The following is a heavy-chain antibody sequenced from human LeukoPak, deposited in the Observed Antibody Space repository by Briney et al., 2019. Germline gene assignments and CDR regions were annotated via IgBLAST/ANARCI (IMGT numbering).Heavy chain of an antibody. V-gene: IGHV3-23*01. D-gene: IGHD3-10*01. CDR1: GFTFSSYA. J-gene: IGHJ4*02. Sequence: PGGSLRLSCAASGFTFSSYAMSWVRQAPGKGLEWVSAISGSGGSTYYADSVKGRFTISRDNSKNTLYLQMNSLRAEDTAVYYCAKDRVADYYGSGSYSRIFDYWGQGTLVTVSS. CDR3: AKDRVADYYGSGSYSRIFDY. CDR2: ISGSGGST.